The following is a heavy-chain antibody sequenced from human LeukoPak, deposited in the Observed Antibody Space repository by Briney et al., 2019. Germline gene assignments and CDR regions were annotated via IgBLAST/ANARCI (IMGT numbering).Heavy chain of an antibody. Sequence: GGSLRLSCAASGFTFSSYGMHWVRQAPGKGLEWVAVISYDGSNKYYADSVKGRFTISRDNSKNTLYLQMNSLRAEDTAVYYCAKVLLSCSWFNYYYYYGMDVWGQGTTVTVSS. CDR1: GFTFSSYG. CDR2: ISYDGSNK. D-gene: IGHD6-13*01. V-gene: IGHV3-30*18. CDR3: AKVLLSCSWFNYYYYYGMDV. J-gene: IGHJ6*02.